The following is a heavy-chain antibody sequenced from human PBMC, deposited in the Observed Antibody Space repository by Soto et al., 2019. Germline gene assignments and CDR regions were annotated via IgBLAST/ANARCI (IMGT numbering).Heavy chain of an antibody. V-gene: IGHV3-23*01. D-gene: IGHD1-1*01. J-gene: IGHJ4*02. Sequence: GGSLRLSCAASGFIFSNYAMSWVRQAPGRGLEWVSAISGSGATTYYPDSVKGRFTIPRDNSKNTLYLQMNNLRADDTAVYYCTKGGIPRRYNIPKVDFDYWGQGSLVTVSS. CDR3: TKGGIPRRYNIPKVDFDY. CDR1: GFIFSNYA. CDR2: ISGSGATT.